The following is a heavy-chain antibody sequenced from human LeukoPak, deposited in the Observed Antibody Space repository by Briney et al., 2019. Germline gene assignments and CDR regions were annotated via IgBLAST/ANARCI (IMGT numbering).Heavy chain of an antibody. Sequence: GGSLRLSCAASGFTFSSYAMHWVRQAPGKGLEWVSYISSSSSTIYYADSVKGRFTISRDNAKNSLYLQMNSLRAEDTAVYYCARGSTYYDSSGQVPFDYWGQGTLVTVSS. J-gene: IGHJ4*02. CDR2: ISSSSSTI. V-gene: IGHV3-48*01. CDR1: GFTFSSYA. CDR3: ARGSTYYDSSGQVPFDY. D-gene: IGHD3-22*01.